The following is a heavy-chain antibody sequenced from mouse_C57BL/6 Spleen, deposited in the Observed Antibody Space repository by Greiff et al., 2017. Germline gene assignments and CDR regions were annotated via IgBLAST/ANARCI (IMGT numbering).Heavy chain of an antibody. Sequence: VQLQQSGAELVMPGASVKLSCKASGYTFTSYWMHWVKQRPGQGLEWIGEIDPSDSNTNYNHKFKGKSTLTVDTSSSTAYMQLSSMTSEDSAVYYCARGTTVAYYFDYWGQGTTLTVSA. J-gene: IGHJ2*01. V-gene: IGHV1-69*01. CDR1: GYTFTSYW. D-gene: IGHD1-1*01. CDR3: ARGTTVAYYFDY. CDR2: IDPSDSNT.